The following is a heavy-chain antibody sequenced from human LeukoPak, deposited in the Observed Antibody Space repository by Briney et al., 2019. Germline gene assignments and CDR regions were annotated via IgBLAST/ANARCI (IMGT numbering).Heavy chain of an antibody. V-gene: IGHV4-61*01. J-gene: IGHJ4*02. D-gene: IGHD4-17*01. Sequence: PSETLSLTCTVSGGSVSSGSYYWGWIRQPPGKGLEWIGYIYYSGSTNYNPSLKSRVTISVDTSKNQFSLELSSVTAADTAVYYCARDLGDYDNYFDYWGQGTLVTVSS. CDR3: ARDLGDYDNYFDY. CDR1: GGSVSSGSYY. CDR2: IYYSGST.